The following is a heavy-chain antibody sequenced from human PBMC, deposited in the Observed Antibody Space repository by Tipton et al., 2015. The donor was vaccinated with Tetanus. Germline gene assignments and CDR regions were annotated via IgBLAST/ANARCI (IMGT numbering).Heavy chain of an antibody. D-gene: IGHD2-8*01. CDR2: IYSSGST. J-gene: IGHJ5*02. V-gene: IGHV4-59*01. CDR1: GGSINPYY. Sequence: TLSLTCSVSGGSINPYYWSWIRQPPGKGLEWIGNIYSSGSTYYNPSLKSRVTISVDTSRNQFSLRLKSVTPADTAMYYCARDHSLSASYAGWFDPWGQGTLVTVSS. CDR3: ARDHSLSASYAGWFDP.